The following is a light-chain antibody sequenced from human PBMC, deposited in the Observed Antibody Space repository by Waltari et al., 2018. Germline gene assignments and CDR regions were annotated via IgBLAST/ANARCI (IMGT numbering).Light chain of an antibody. CDR2: WAS. V-gene: IGKV4-1*01. CDR1: QSLLYSSNNKNY. CDR3: QQYYGTPPT. Sequence: DIVMTQSPDFLTVSLGEGATINCTSSQSLLYSSNNKNYLAWYQQKLGQPPKLLIYWASTRKSGVPDRFSGSGSGTDFTLTISSLQAEDVAVYYCQQYYGTPPTFGQGTKVDI. J-gene: IGKJ1*01.